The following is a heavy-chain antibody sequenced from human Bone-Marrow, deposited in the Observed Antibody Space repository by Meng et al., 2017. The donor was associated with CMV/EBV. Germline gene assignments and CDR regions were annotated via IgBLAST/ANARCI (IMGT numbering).Heavy chain of an antibody. CDR1: GYTFTGFY. D-gene: IGHD2-2*02. CDR2: MNPNSGNT. CDR3: ARGDCSSTSCYSNYYYGMDV. V-gene: IGHV1-8*02. Sequence: ASVKVSCKASGYTFTGFYIHWVRQATGQGLEWMGWMNPNSGNTGYAQKFQGRVTMTRNTSISTAYMELSSLRSEDTAVSYCARGDCSSTSCYSNYYYGMDVWGQGTTVTVSS. J-gene: IGHJ6*02.